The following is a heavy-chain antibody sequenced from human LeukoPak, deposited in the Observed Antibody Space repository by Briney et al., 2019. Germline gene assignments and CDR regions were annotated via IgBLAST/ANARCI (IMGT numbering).Heavy chain of an antibody. D-gene: IGHD3-16*02. Sequence: ASVKVSCKASGYTFTSYGISWVRQAPGQGLEWMGWISAYNGNTNYAQKLQGRVTMTTDTSTSTAYMELRSLRSDDPAVYYCARDYDYVWGSYRHSNQAFGYWGQGTLVTVSS. J-gene: IGHJ4*02. CDR1: GYTFTSYG. CDR2: ISAYNGNT. CDR3: ARDYDYVWGSYRHSNQAFGY. V-gene: IGHV1-18*01.